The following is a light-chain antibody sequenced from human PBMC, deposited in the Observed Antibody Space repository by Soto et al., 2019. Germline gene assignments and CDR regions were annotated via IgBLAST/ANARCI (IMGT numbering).Light chain of an antibody. J-gene: IGKJ4*01. CDR3: QHRFNWPLT. Sequence: EIVLTQSPATLSLSPGERATLSCRASQSVSIFFAWYQQKRGQAPRLLIYDASKRATGIPARFTGSGSGTDFTLTNSSLEPEDFAVYYCQHRFNWPLTFGGGTTVEIK. CDR2: DAS. CDR1: QSVSIF. V-gene: IGKV3-11*01.